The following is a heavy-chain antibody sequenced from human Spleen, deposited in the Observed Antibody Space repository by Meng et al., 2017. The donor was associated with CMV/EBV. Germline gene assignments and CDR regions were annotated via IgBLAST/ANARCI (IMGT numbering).Heavy chain of an antibody. D-gene: IGHD1-26*01. CDR1: GFTIGSHT. CDR3: ARTIVGVTDWFDP. CDR2: ITTSSSYL. J-gene: IGHJ5*02. V-gene: IGHV3-21*01. Sequence: GGSLRLSCAASGFTIGSHTMNWLRQAPGKGPEWVSSITTSSSYLYYTDSVKGRFFISRDNAKNSLYLQLNSLSADDTAVYYCARTIVGVTDWFDPWGRGTLVTVSS.